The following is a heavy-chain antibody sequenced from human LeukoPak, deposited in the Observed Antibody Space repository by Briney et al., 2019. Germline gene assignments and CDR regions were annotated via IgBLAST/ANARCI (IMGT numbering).Heavy chain of an antibody. J-gene: IGHJ4*02. CDR3: ARGSIAVAGTEFFFDY. CDR2: IYYSGST. Sequence: SETLSLTCTVSGDSISSGNYYWGWIRQPPGKGLEWIGSIYYSGSTYYNPSLKSRVTISVDTSKNQFSLKLSSVTAADTAVYYCARGSIAVAGTEFFFDYWGQGTLVTVSS. V-gene: IGHV4-39*01. D-gene: IGHD6-19*01. CDR1: GDSISSGNYY.